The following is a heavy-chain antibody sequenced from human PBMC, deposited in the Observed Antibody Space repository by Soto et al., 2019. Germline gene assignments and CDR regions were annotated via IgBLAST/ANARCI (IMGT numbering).Heavy chain of an antibody. CDR1: GFSFRSFA. CDR2: ISGSGGST. V-gene: IGHV3-23*01. Sequence: GGSLRLSCAASGFSFRSFAMSWVRQAPGKGVEWVSAISGSGGSTDYADSVKGRFTNSRDNSKNTVYLQMNNLRVEDTAEYYCAKAMGLVGATSVDYWGQGTLVTVSS. J-gene: IGHJ4*02. D-gene: IGHD1-26*01. CDR3: AKAMGLVGATSVDY.